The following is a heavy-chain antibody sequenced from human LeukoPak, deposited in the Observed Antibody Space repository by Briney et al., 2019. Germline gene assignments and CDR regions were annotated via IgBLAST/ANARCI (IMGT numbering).Heavy chain of an antibody. D-gene: IGHD6-6*01. J-gene: IGHJ4*02. CDR3: ARDLYSTSSFDY. CDR2: ISSSSNYI. Sequence: GGSLRLSCAASGFIFSSYTMNWVRQAPGKGLEWVSSISSSSNYIYYVDPVKGRFTISRDNAKNSLYLQMNSLRDEDTAVYYCARDLYSTSSFDYWGQGTLVTVSS. V-gene: IGHV3-21*01. CDR1: GFIFSSYT.